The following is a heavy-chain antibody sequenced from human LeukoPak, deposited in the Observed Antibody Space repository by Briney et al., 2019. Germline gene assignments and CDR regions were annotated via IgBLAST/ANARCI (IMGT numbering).Heavy chain of an antibody. J-gene: IGHJ4*02. Sequence: PGGSLGLSCAVSGFSVRTTYMSWVRQAPGKGPEWVSVVYTGGGTDYADSVKGRFTISRDNSKNTLYLQMNSLRAEDTAVYNCAKDLKWLPETNFDYWGQGTLVTVSS. CDR1: GFSVRTTY. CDR3: AKDLKWLPETNFDY. CDR2: VYTGGGT. D-gene: IGHD5-12*01. V-gene: IGHV3-53*01.